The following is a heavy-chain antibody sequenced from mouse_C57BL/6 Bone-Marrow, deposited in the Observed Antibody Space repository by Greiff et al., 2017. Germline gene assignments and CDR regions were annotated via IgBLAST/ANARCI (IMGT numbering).Heavy chain of an antibody. J-gene: IGHJ2*01. V-gene: IGHV1-81*01. CDR1: GYTFTSYG. Sequence: QVQLQQSGAELARPGASVKLSCKASGYTFTSYGISWVKQRTGQGLEWIGEIYPRSGNTYYNEKFKGKATLTADKSSSTAYMELRSLTSEDSAVYFCARSYYSNYVGDWGQGTTLTVSS. D-gene: IGHD2-5*01. CDR2: IYPRSGNT. CDR3: ARSYYSNYVGD.